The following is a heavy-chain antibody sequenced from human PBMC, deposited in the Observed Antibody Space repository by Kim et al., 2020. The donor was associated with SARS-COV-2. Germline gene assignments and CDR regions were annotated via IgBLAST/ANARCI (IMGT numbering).Heavy chain of an antibody. CDR3: ARDKSSGSYLSPNGDAFDI. V-gene: IGHV3-21*01. Sequence: GGSLRLSCAASGFTFSSYSMNWVRQAPGKGLEWVSSISSSSSYIYYADSVKGRFTISRDNAKNSLYLQMNSLRAEDTAVYYCARDKSSGSYLSPNGDAFDIWGHGTMVTVSS. CDR2: ISSSSSYI. J-gene: IGHJ3*02. D-gene: IGHD3-10*01. CDR1: GFTFSSYS.